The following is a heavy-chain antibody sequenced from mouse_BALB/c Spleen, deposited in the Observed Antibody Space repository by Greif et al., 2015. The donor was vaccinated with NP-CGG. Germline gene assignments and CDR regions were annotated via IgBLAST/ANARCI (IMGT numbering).Heavy chain of an antibody. Sequence: VQLQQSGPELVKPGTSVKISCKASGYSFTGYFMNWVMQSHGKSLEWIGRINPYNGDTFCNQKFKGKATLTVDKSSSTAHMELRSLASEDSAVYYCLKEGNYVGYFDYWGQGTSLTVSS. D-gene: IGHD2-1*01. CDR1: GYSFTGYF. CDR3: LKEGNYVGYFDY. CDR2: INPYNGDT. J-gene: IGHJ2*02. V-gene: IGHV1-20*02.